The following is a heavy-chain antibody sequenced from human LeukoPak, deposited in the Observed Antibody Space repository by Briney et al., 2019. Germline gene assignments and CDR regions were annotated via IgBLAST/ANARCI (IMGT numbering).Heavy chain of an antibody. CDR1: GGTFSSYA. CDR2: IIPIFGTA. Sequence: ASVKVSCKASGGTFSSYAISWVRQAPGQGLEWMGGIIPIFGTANYAQKFQGRVTITADESTSTAYMELSSLRSEDTAVYYCARGEGDYSWFDPWGQRTLVTVSS. CDR3: ARGEGDYSWFDP. J-gene: IGHJ5*02. D-gene: IGHD2-21*02. V-gene: IGHV1-69*13.